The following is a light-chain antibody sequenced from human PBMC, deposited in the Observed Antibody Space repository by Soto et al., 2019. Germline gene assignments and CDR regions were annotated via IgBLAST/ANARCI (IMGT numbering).Light chain of an antibody. CDR1: QSISSW. V-gene: IGKV1-5*01. CDR2: DAS. Sequence: DIQMTQFPSTLSASVGDRVTITCRASQSISSWLAWYQQKPGKAPKFLIYDASSLESGVPSRFSGSGSGTEFTLTINSLQADDFATYYCQQHNSFSITFGQGTRLEIK. CDR3: QQHNSFSIT. J-gene: IGKJ5*01.